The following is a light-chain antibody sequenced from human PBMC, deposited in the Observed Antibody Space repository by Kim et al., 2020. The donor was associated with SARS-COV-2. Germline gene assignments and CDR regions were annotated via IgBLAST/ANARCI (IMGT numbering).Light chain of an antibody. CDR3: QQFQSYPYT. CDR2: AAS. Sequence: SASLGDRLTITCRASQSISSFLAWFQQKPGKAPEHLIYAASTLQSGVPSMFSGSGSGTEYSLTITGLQPEDFATYFCQQFQSYPYTFGQGTKLEI. CDR1: QSISSF. V-gene: IGKV1-9*01. J-gene: IGKJ2*01.